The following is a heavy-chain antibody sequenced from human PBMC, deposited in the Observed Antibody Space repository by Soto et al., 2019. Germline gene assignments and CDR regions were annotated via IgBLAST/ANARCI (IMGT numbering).Heavy chain of an antibody. Sequence: GTSVKVSCKASGYTFTSYGISWVRQAPGQGLEWMGWISAYNGNTNYAQKLQGRVTMTTDTSTSTAYMELRSLRSDDTAVYYCARDVIVGARYYFDYWGQGTLVTVSS. CDR3: ARDVIVGARYYFDY. J-gene: IGHJ4*02. CDR2: ISAYNGNT. CDR1: GYTFTSYG. V-gene: IGHV1-18*01. D-gene: IGHD1-26*01.